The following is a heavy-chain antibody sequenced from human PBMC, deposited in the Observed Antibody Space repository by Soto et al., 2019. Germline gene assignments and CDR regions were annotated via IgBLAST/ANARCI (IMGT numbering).Heavy chain of an antibody. CDR3: AKDYGVRGIMTNLFDS. CDR1: GFTFDNYA. J-gene: IGHJ5*01. Sequence: EVQLLESGGGLVQPGGSLRISCTASGFTFDNYAMAWVRQAPGKGLEWVAGISGSGDRTNYVDSVKGRFTISRDNSKNRFYLQRKRLRAQDTALYYCAKDYGVRGIMTNLFDSWGQGTLVAVSS. V-gene: IGHV3-23*01. D-gene: IGHD3-10*01. CDR2: ISGSGDRT.